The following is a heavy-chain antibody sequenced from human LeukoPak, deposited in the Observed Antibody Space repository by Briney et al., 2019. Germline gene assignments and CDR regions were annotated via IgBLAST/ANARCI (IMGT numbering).Heavy chain of an antibody. Sequence: VASVKVSCKASGYTFTSYYMHWVRQAPGQGLEWMGIINPSGGSTNYAQKFQGRVTMTRDTSISTAYMELSRLRSDDTAVYYCARDPTITEGYWGQGTLVTVSS. D-gene: IGHD5-12*01. J-gene: IGHJ4*02. CDR1: GYTFTSYY. CDR3: ARDPTITEGY. V-gene: IGHV1-2*02. CDR2: INPSGGST.